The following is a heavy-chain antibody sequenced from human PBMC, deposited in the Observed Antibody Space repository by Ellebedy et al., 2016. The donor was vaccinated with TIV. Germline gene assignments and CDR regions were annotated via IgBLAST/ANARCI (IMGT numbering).Heavy chain of an antibody. J-gene: IGHJ5*02. CDR3: ARGVYGSSSPRPFDP. D-gene: IGHD2-8*01. V-gene: IGHV4-34*01. Sequence: SQTLSLTCGVYGGSFSGYYWSWIRQAPGKGLEWIGDINHSGSTKYNPSFESRVTTSVDTSKKQFSLRLSSVTAADTAVYYCARGVYGSSSPRPFDPWGRGILVTVSS. CDR1: GGSFSGYY. CDR2: INHSGST.